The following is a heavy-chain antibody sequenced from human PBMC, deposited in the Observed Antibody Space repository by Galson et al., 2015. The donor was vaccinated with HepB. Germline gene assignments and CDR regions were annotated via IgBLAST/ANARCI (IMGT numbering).Heavy chain of an antibody. CDR2: ISYDGSNQ. J-gene: IGHJ4*02. D-gene: IGHD3-22*01. V-gene: IGHV3-30*18. Sequence: SLRLSCAASGFTFSSHAMHWVRQAPGKGLEWVAVISYDGSNQYYADSVKGRFTISRDNSENTLYLQMNSLRAEDTAVYYCAKDARFTAIYASYDSSGYYQRGDYWGQGALVTVSS. CDR3: AKDARFTAIYASYDSSGYYQRGDY. CDR1: GFTFSSHA.